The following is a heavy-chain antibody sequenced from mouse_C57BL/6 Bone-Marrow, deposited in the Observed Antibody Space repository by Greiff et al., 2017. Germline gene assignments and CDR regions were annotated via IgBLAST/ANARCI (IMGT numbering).Heavy chain of an antibody. J-gene: IGHJ3*01. CDR2: INPSSGYT. D-gene: IGHD1-1*01. Sequence: QVQLKESGAELAKPGASVKLSCKASGYTFTSYWMHWVKQRPGQGLEWIGYINPSSGYTKYNQKFKDKATLTEDKSSSTAYMQLSSLTYEDSAVYYCARGDYYGSSFLFAYWGQGTLVTVSA. CDR1: GYTFTSYW. V-gene: IGHV1-7*01. CDR3: ARGDYYGSSFLFAY.